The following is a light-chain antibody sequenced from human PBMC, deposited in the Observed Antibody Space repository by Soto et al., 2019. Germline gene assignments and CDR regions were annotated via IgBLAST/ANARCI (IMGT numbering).Light chain of an antibody. CDR3: QQYGSSPRT. CDR1: QRLSSSQ. V-gene: IGKV3-20*01. J-gene: IGKJ1*01. Sequence: EFTLTQSPGALSLSPCERASPSCRASQRLSSSQLAWYQQKPGQAPRLLIHDASSRATGISYRFTGSGSGTDFTLTITTLEPEDFAVYYCQQYGSSPRTFGLGTKVDIK. CDR2: DAS.